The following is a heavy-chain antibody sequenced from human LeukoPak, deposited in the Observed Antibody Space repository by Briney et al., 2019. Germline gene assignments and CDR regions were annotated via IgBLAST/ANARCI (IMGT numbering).Heavy chain of an antibody. Sequence: GGSLRLSCAASGFTFSRYGMHWVRQAPGKGLEWVAFIRFDGSNKYYADSVKGRFIISRDSSKNTLYLQMNSLGAEDTAVYHCAKDHSLHIGECGIDYWGQGTLVTVSS. CDR2: IRFDGSNK. D-gene: IGHD2-21*01. V-gene: IGHV3-30*02. J-gene: IGHJ4*02. CDR3: AKDHSLHIGECGIDY. CDR1: GFTFSRYG.